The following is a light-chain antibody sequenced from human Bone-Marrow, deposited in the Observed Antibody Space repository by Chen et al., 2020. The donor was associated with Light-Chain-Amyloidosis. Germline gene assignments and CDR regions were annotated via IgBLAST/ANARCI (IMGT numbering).Light chain of an antibody. CDR2: SDA. V-gene: IGLV1-44*01. CDR1: NSNIGGNP. J-gene: IGLJ1*01. Sequence: QSVLPQPPSASGTPGQRVSISCSGSNSNIGGNPVNWYQQFPGTAPKLLLYSDAQRPSGVPDRFSGSKSGTSASLAISGLQSDDEADYYCAAWDDSLNSYVFGAGTQVTVL. CDR3: AAWDDSLNSYV.